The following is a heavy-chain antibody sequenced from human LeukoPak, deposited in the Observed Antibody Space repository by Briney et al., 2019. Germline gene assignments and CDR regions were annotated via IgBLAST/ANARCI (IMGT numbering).Heavy chain of an antibody. J-gene: IGHJ6*03. CDR3: ARHSYGYFPSSYYYYYMDV. V-gene: IGHV3-53*01. D-gene: IGHD5-18*01. Sequence: GGSLRLSCAASGFTVSSNYMSWVRQAPGKGLEWVSVIYSGGSTYYADSVKGRFTISRDNSKNTLYLQMNSLRAEDTAVYYCARHSYGYFPSSYYYYYMDVWGKGTTVTISS. CDR1: GFTVSSNY. CDR2: IYSGGST.